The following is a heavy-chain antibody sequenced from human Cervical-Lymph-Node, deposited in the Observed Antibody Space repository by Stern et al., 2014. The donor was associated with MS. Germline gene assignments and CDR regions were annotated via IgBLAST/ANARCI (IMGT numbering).Heavy chain of an antibody. D-gene: IGHD3-9*01. Sequence: QVQLVESGAEVKKPGASLKLSCTASGYTFTGSYVHWVRQAPGPGLEWVGWINANSGATKFAQKFQGRVTMTRHTSSRTAFMDLSSLRSDDTALYYCARNLGGNDDLLTAFDSWGQGTLVTVSS. CDR2: INANSGAT. CDR1: GYTFTGSY. J-gene: IGHJ5*01. V-gene: IGHV1-2*02. CDR3: ARNLGGNDDLLTAFDS.